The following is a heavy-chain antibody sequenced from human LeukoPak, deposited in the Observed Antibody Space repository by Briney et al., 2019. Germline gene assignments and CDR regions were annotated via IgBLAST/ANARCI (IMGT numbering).Heavy chain of an antibody. J-gene: IGHJ2*01. D-gene: IGHD2-2*01. V-gene: IGHV4-39*01. CDR2: IYYSGST. CDR1: GGSISSSSYY. Sequence: SETLSLTCTVSGGSISSSSYYWGWIRQPPGKGLEWIGSIYYSGSTYYNPSLKSRVTISVDTSKNQFSLKLSSVTAADTAVYYCATTGQIELGYCSSTSCSRGYFDLWGRGTLVTVSS. CDR3: ATTGQIELGYCSSTSCSRGYFDL.